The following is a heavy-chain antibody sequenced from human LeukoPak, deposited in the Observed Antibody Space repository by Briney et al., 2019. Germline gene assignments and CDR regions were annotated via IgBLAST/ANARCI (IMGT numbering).Heavy chain of an antibody. CDR3: ACGVTTYFDY. Sequence: SETLSLTCTVSGGSISSGGYYWSWIRQHPGKGLEWIGYIYYSGSTYYNPSLKSRVTISVDTSKNQFSLKLSSVTAADTAVYYCACGVTTYFDYWGQGTLVTVSS. CDR1: GGSISSGGYY. CDR2: IYYSGST. V-gene: IGHV4-31*03. D-gene: IGHD4-17*01. J-gene: IGHJ4*02.